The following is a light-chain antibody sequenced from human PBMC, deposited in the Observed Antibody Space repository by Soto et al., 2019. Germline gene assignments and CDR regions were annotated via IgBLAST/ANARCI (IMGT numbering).Light chain of an antibody. CDR2: DAS. V-gene: IGKV3-11*01. J-gene: IGKJ5*01. CDR1: QSVSSY. Sequence: EIVLTQSPATLSLSPGERATLSCRASQSVSSYLAWYQQKPGQAPRLLIYDASNRATGIPARFSGSGSGTDFTLTISRLEPEDVAFYYCQQRSNLLITFGQGTRVEIK. CDR3: QQRSNLLIT.